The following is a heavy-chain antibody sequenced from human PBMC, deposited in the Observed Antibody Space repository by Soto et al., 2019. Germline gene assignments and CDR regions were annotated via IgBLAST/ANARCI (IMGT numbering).Heavy chain of an antibody. Sequence: GGSLRLSCAASGFTFSSYAMSWVRQAPGKGLEWVSAISGSGGSTYYADSVKGRFTISRDNSKNTLYLQMNSLRAEDTAVYYCAKVSRFYYDSSGYYPNYYGMDVWGQGTTVTVSS. CDR1: GFTFSSYA. CDR2: ISGSGGST. CDR3: AKVSRFYYDSSGYYPNYYGMDV. J-gene: IGHJ6*02. V-gene: IGHV3-23*01. D-gene: IGHD3-22*01.